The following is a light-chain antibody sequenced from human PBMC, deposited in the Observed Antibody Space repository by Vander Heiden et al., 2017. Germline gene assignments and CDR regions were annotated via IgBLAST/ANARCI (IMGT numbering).Light chain of an antibody. J-gene: IGLJ2*01. CDR3: QSADSTVV. Sequence: SYELTPPPSVSVSPGQTARIRCSGDALPKKYIYWYQQKAGQAPVLVIYKDTERPSGIPERFSGSSSGTTVTLTISGAQAEDEADYYCQSADSTVVFGGGTKLTVL. CDR2: KDT. CDR1: ALPKKY. V-gene: IGLV3-25*03.